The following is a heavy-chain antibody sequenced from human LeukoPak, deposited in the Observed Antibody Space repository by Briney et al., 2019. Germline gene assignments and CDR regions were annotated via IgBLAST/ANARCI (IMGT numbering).Heavy chain of an antibody. Sequence: ASVKVSCKASGYTFTSYGISWVRQAPGQGLEWMGWISAYNGNTNYAQKLQGRVTMATDTSTSTAYMELRSLRSDDTAVYYCARDVSITHYYDSSGSLADYWGQGTLVTASS. CDR2: ISAYNGNT. CDR1: GYTFTSYG. D-gene: IGHD3-22*01. CDR3: ARDVSITHYYDSSGSLADY. J-gene: IGHJ4*02. V-gene: IGHV1-18*01.